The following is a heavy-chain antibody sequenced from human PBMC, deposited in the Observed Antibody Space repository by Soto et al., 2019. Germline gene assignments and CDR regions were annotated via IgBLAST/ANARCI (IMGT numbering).Heavy chain of an antibody. Sequence: GGSLRLSCAASGFTVSRYGMLWVRQAPGRGLEWVAVIWYDGSNIYYADSVKGRFTISRDNSKDTLDLQMNSLRAEDTAVYYCARDREQWLVGYYFDYWGHGTLVTVSS. D-gene: IGHD6-19*01. CDR2: IWYDGSNI. CDR1: GFTVSRYG. J-gene: IGHJ4*01. CDR3: ARDREQWLVGYYFDY. V-gene: IGHV3-33*01.